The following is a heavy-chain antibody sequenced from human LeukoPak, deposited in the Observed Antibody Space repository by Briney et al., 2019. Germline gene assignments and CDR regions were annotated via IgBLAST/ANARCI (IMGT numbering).Heavy chain of an antibody. CDR1: GYSFTSYW. Sequence: GESLKISCKGSGYSFTSYWIGWVRRMPGKGLEWMGIINPGDSDTRYSPSFQGQVTISVDKSINTAYLQWSSLMASDTAMYYCARQWLYYDSSAYRNYNCFDPWGQGTLVTVSS. J-gene: IGHJ5*02. V-gene: IGHV5-51*01. CDR2: INPGDSDT. D-gene: IGHD3-22*01. CDR3: ARQWLYYDSSAYRNYNCFDP.